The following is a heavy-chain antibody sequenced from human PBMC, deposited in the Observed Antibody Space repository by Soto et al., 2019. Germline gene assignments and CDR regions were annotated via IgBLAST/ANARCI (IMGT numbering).Heavy chain of an antibody. CDR2: IGSAHDP. V-gene: IGHV3-13*05. D-gene: IGHD1-26*01. J-gene: IGHJ6*02. Sequence: PGGSLRLSCAASGFTFSTYDMHWVRQVPGKGLEWVSAIGSAHDPYYLGSVKGRFSISRENAKSSLYLQMNSLTTGDTAVYYCARAYLGRLPRRADYYYALDVWGQGTTVTVSS. CDR1: GFTFSTYD. CDR3: ARAYLGRLPRRADYYYALDV.